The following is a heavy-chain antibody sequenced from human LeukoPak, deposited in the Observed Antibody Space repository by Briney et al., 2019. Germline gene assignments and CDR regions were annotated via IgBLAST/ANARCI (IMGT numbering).Heavy chain of an antibody. CDR1: GFTFSSYE. J-gene: IGHJ4*02. CDR3: ARVELSAADFDH. CDR2: ISSSGSTM. Sequence: GGSLRLSCAASGFTFSSYEMNWVRQAPGKGLEWVSYISSSGSTMYYADSVKGRFTISRDNAKNTLYLQMNSLRAEDTAVYYCARVELSAADFDHWGQGTLVTVSS. V-gene: IGHV3-48*03. D-gene: IGHD1-7*01.